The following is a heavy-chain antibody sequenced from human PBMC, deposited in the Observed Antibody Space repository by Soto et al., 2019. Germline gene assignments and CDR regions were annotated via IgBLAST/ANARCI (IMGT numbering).Heavy chain of an antibody. D-gene: IGHD6-13*01. CDR1: VRSFSSYA. CDR3: AIAAAGTGWFDP. V-gene: IGHV1-69*01. J-gene: IGHJ5*02. Sequence: VSYKGTVRSFSSYAISWVRQAPGQGLEWMGGIIPIFGTANYAQKFQGRVTITADESTSTAYMELSSLRSEDTAVYYCAIAAAGTGWFDPWGQGTLVTVSA. CDR2: IIPIFGTA.